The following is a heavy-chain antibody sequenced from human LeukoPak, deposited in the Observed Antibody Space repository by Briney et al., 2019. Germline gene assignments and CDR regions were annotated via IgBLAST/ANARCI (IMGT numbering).Heavy chain of an antibody. CDR1: AFTFSDYY. J-gene: IGHJ4*02. CDR3: ARDEPTVTTGPPVGS. CDR2: ISSSGSTI. D-gene: IGHD4-17*01. Sequence: PGGSLRLSCAASAFTFSDYYMSWIRQAPGKGLEWVSYISSSGSTIYYADSVKGRSTISRDNAKNSLYLQMNSLRAEDTAVYYCARDEPTVTTGPPVGSWGQGTLVTVSS. V-gene: IGHV3-11*04.